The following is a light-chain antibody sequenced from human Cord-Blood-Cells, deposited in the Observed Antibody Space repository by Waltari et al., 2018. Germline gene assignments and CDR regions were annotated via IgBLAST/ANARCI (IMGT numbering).Light chain of an antibody. CDR3: QQRSNWHT. Sequence: EIVLTQSPATLSLSPGERATLSCRASQSVSSYLAWYQQKPGQAPRPLIYDASNRATGIPARFSGSGPGTDFTLTISSLEPEDFAVYYCQQRSNWHTFGPGTKVDIK. J-gene: IGKJ3*01. CDR1: QSVSSY. CDR2: DAS. V-gene: IGKV3D-11*02.